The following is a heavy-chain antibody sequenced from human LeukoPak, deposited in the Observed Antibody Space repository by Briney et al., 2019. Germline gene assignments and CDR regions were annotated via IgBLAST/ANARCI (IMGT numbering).Heavy chain of an antibody. CDR3: VRAIGSNTL. CDR2: INQDGSEK. D-gene: IGHD4-23*01. J-gene: IGHJ4*02. CDR1: GFTFTTYW. V-gene: IGHV3-7*01. Sequence: GGSLRLSCAASGFTFTTYWMSWVRQAPGKVLEWVANINQDGSEKYYVDSVKGRFTISRDNAKNSLYLQMNSLRAEDTAVYFCVRAIGSNTLWGQGTLVTVSS.